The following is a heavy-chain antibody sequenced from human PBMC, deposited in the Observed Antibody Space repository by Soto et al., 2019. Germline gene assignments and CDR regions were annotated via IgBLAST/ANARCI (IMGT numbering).Heavy chain of an antibody. Sequence: GASVKVSCKTSGYTFTTFYIHWVRQAPGQGLEWMGNINPSDDTTVFSQKFQGRVTMTRDTSSNTVYMELSSLRSEDTAVYYCAREFPSSYWFDPWGQGTLVTVS. J-gene: IGHJ5*02. CDR2: INPSDDTT. CDR3: AREFPSSYWFDP. CDR1: GYTFTTFY. V-gene: IGHV1-46*01.